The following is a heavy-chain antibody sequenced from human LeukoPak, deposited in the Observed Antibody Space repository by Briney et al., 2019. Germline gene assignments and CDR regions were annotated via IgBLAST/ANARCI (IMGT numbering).Heavy chain of an antibody. CDR3: ARAGRTDAFDI. Sequence: SETLSLTCTVSGGSINSGSYYWSWIRQHPGKGLEWIGYIYYSGSTYYNPSLKSRVTISVDTSKNQFSLKMSSVTAADTAVYYCARAGRTDAFDIWGQGTMVTVSS. CDR2: IYYSGST. D-gene: IGHD3-10*01. CDR1: GGSINSGSYY. V-gene: IGHV4-31*03. J-gene: IGHJ3*02.